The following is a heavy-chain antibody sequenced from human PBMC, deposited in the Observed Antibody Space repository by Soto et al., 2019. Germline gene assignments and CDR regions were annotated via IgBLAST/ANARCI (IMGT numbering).Heavy chain of an antibody. J-gene: IGHJ6*02. Sequence: QVPLQESGPGLVKPSETLSLSCTVSGGSISNYYWSWFRQTPGKGLEWIGYVHDSWGSNYNPSLTSRVAISLDPSKCKFSPRLPCVTATDTAVYYCARQGFGALHGRVDGWGQGTTVNVSS. D-gene: IGHD3-10*01. V-gene: IGHV4-59*08. CDR3: ARQGFGALHGRVDG. CDR2: VHDSWGS. CDR1: GGSISNYY.